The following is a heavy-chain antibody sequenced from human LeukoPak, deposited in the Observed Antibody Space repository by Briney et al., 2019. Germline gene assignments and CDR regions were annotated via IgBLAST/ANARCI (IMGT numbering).Heavy chain of an antibody. J-gene: IGHJ4*02. Sequence: PSLTCVVCGGSISSYYWSWIRQPAGKGLEWIGRVYPSGNTNCNPSLKSRVTMSVDTTKSQFSLKLSSVTAADTAVYFCASGSSTWGLLPKFYFDYWGQGTLVTASS. V-gene: IGHV4-4*07. CDR2: VYPSGNT. CDR1: GGSISSYY. CDR3: ASGSSTWGLLPKFYFDY. D-gene: IGHD6-13*01.